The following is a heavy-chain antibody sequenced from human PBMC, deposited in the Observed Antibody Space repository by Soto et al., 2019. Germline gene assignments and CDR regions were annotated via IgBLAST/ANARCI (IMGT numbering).Heavy chain of an antibody. CDR2: ISASGGET. Sequence: GGSLRLSCATSGFTFSSSGMSWVRQAPGKGLEWVSGISASGGETYYGDSVKGRFTISRDNSKNTLYLQMNSLRAEDTAIYYCAKENQRFGESLYYFDYWGQGTLVTVSS. J-gene: IGHJ4*02. CDR3: AKENQRFGESLYYFDY. D-gene: IGHD3-10*01. CDR1: GFTFSSSG. V-gene: IGHV3-23*01.